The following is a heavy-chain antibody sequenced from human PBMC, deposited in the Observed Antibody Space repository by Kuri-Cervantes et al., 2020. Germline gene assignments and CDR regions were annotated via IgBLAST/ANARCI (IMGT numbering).Heavy chain of an antibody. Sequence: ESLKISCTVSGGSISSSSYYWGWIRQPPGKGLEWVGTVYHGGNRYYNPSLESRVTISVDTSKNQFSLKLSSVTAADTAVYYCARALRPYYYFDYWGQGTLVTVSS. CDR2: VYHGGNR. V-gene: IGHV4-39*07. J-gene: IGHJ4*02. CDR3: ARALRPYYYFDY. D-gene: IGHD2-21*01. CDR1: GGSISSSSYY.